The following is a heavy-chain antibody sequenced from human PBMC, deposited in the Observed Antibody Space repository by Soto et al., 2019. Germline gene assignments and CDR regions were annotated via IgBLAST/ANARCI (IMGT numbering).Heavy chain of an antibody. CDR1: CDSVTSGNYY. D-gene: IGHD3-16*01. J-gene: IGHJ5*01. Sequence: AETLSLTCTFSCDSVTSGNYYWSWIRQRPGKGLERIGHVYYSGSTNYGPSLKSRVTISFDTSNNQFSLKVTSVTAADTAVYYCAMITVETYMIYWFDAWGQGTLVTVSS. V-gene: IGHV4-61*01. CDR3: AMITVETYMIYWFDA. CDR2: VYYSGST.